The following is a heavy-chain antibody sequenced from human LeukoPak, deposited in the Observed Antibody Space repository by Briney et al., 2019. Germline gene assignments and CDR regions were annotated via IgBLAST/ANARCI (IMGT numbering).Heavy chain of an antibody. Sequence: GGSLRLSCAASGFTFSSYAMHWVRQAPGKGLEWVAVISYDGSNKYYADSVKGRFTISRDNSKNTLYLQMNSLRAEDTAVYYCARDLSLYYSSGYYPLGSWGQGTLVTVSS. CDR3: ARDLSLYYSSGYYPLGS. V-gene: IGHV3-30-3*01. D-gene: IGHD3-22*01. CDR2: ISYDGSNK. J-gene: IGHJ5*02. CDR1: GFTFSSYA.